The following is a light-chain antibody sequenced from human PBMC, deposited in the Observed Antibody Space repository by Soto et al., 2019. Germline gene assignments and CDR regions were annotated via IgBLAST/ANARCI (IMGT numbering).Light chain of an antibody. CDR1: QNISNY. Sequence: IVLTQSPANLSLSPGKRASLSCRASQNISNYLIWYQQKPGQAPRLLMYGASTRATGIPARFSGSGSGTDFTLTISRLEPEDFAVYYCQQYGSSPRTFGQGTKVDIK. CDR3: QQYGSSPRT. CDR2: GAS. J-gene: IGKJ1*01. V-gene: IGKV3-20*01.